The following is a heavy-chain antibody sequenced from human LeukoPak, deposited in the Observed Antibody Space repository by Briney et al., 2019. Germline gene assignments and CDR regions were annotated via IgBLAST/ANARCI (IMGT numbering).Heavy chain of an antibody. CDR2: IVPIFGTA. D-gene: IGHD3-10*01. Sequence: SVKVSCKASGGTFSTYPITWLRQAPGQGLEWMGGIVPIFGTAIYAQNFQGRLTITADASTNSGYMELSGLRSEDTAFYYCATPPPGDPSYYGSGSQWYFHHWGQGTLVTVSS. CDR1: GGTFSTYP. J-gene: IGHJ1*01. V-gene: IGHV1-69*01. CDR3: ATPPPGDPSYYGSGSQWYFHH.